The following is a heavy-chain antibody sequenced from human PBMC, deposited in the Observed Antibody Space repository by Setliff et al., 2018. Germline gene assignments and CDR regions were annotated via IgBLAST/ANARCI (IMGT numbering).Heavy chain of an antibody. CDR3: ARVGGYASAWHGIEAFDI. V-gene: IGHV1-2*02. CDR2: INANTGGT. CDR1: GYIFTNYY. D-gene: IGHD6-19*01. J-gene: IGHJ3*02. Sequence: GASVKVSCKTSGYIFTNYYIHWVRQAPGQGLEWMGWINANTGGTREVQKFQGRVTMTRDTPIDTAYMEVNRLTYDDTAVYYCARVGGYASAWHGIEAFDIWGQGTKVTVSS.